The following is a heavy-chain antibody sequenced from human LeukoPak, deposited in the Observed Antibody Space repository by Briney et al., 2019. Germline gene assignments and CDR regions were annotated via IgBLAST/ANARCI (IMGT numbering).Heavy chain of an antibody. Sequence: GGSLRLSCAASGFTFSSYGMHWVRQAPGKGLEWVAFIRYDGSNKYYADSVKGRFTISRDNFQNRLYLEMNSLRPEDTAVYYCARDPYSSAWYIDYWGQGTLVTVSS. CDR2: IRYDGSNK. CDR1: GFTFSSYG. V-gene: IGHV3-30*02. J-gene: IGHJ4*02. D-gene: IGHD6-19*01. CDR3: ARDPYSSAWYIDY.